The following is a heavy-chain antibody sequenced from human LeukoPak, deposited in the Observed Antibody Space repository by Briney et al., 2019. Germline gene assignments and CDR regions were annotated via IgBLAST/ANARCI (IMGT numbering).Heavy chain of an antibody. V-gene: IGHV1-2*02. CDR3: ARITNHDAFDI. J-gene: IGHJ3*02. CDR1: GFTFSDYH. D-gene: IGHD2-8*01. Sequence: ASVKVSCKASGFTFSDYHMHWVRQAPGQGGEWMGWSNPKSGSTNYAQKFQGRVTMTRDTSISTAYMELFRLRSDDTAVYYCARITNHDAFDIWGQGTMVTVSS. CDR2: SNPKSGST.